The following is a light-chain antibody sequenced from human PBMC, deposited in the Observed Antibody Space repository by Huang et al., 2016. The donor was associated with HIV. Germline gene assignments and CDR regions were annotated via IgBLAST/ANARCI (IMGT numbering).Light chain of an antibody. J-gene: IGKJ5*01. CDR3: QQRSNWPPIT. V-gene: IGKV3-11*01. CDR2: GAS. CDR1: QFVDTY. Sequence: ELVLTQSPDTLSLSPGDRATLSCRASQFVDTYLAWYQQKRGQAPRLLIYGASNRATGIPARFSGSGSGTDFTLTISSLEPEDFAIYYCQQRSNWPPITFGQGTRLEIK.